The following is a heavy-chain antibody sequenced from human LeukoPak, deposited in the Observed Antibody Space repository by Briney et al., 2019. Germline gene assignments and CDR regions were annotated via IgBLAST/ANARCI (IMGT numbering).Heavy chain of an antibody. J-gene: IGHJ3*02. D-gene: IGHD2-15*01. CDR3: ASTSEDIVVVVAATVRGAFDI. CDR2: IYYSGST. V-gene: IGHV4-39*01. Sequence: SETLSLTCTVSGGSISSSSHYWGWIRQPPGKGLEWIGSIYYSGSTYYNPSLKSRVTISVDTSKNQFSLKLSSVTAADTAVYYCASTSEDIVVVVAATVRGAFDIWGRGTMVTASS. CDR1: GGSISSSSHY.